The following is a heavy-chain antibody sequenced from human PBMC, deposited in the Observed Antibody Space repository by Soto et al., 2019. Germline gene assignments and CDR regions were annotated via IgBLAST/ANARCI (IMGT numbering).Heavy chain of an antibody. V-gene: IGHV3-48*03. J-gene: IGHJ4*02. CDR2: ISSSGNTI. CDR3: ARRALDYYDSSGLDY. Sequence: EVQVVESGGGLVQPGGSLRLSCAASGFTFSSYEMNWVRQAPGKGLEWVSYISSSGNTIYYADSVQGRFTISRDNAKNSLYLQMNSLRAEDTAVYYCARRALDYYDSSGLDYWGQGTLVTVSS. D-gene: IGHD3-22*01. CDR1: GFTFSSYE.